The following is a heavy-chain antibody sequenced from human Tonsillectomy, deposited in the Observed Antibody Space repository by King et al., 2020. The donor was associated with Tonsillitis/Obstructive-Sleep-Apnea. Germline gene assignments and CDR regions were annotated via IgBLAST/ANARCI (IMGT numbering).Heavy chain of an antibody. CDR2: ISHSAGTT. J-gene: IGHJ5*02. D-gene: IGHD3-3*01. V-gene: IGHV3-23*04. Sequence: VQLVESGGGLVQPGGSLRLSCAASEFTFSSHVMSWVRQAPGKGLEWVSSISHSAGTTYSADSVKGRFTISRDNSKNTLYLQMNSLRAEDTAVYYCVKGGDFWSGYYKFTWFDPWGQGTLVTVSS. CDR1: EFTFSSHV. CDR3: VKGGDFWSGYYKFTWFDP.